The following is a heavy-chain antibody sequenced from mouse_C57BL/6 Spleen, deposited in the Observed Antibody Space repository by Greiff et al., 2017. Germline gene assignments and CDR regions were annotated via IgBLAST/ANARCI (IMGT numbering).Heavy chain of an antibody. CDR2: IYPRSGNT. V-gene: IGHV1-81*01. D-gene: IGHD3-3*01. CDR3: ATGTGYYFDY. J-gene: IGHJ2*01. CDR1: GYTFTSYG. Sequence: LQESGAELARPGASVKLSCKASGYTFTSYGISWVKQRTGQGLEWIGEIYPRSGNTYYNEKFKGKATLTADKSSSTAYMELRSLTSEDSAVYFCATGTGYYFDYWGQGTTLTVSS.